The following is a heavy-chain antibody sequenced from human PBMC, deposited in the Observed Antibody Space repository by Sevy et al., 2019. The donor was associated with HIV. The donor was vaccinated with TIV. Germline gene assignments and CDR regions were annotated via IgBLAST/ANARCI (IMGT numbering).Heavy chain of an antibody. CDR2: ISGSGGST. CDR1: GFTFSSYA. D-gene: IGHD3-10*01. Sequence: GGSLRLSCAASGFTFSSYAMSWVRQAPGKGLEWVSAISGSGGSTYYADSVKGRFTISRDNSKNTLYLQMNSLRAEDTAVYYYAKDGNTMVRGVINDAFDIWGQGTMVTVSS. CDR3: AKDGNTMVRGVINDAFDI. V-gene: IGHV3-23*01. J-gene: IGHJ3*02.